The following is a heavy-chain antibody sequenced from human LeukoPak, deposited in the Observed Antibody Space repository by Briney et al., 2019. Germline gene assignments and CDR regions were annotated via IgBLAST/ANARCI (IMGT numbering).Heavy chain of an antibody. Sequence: SETLSLTCTVSGGSISSYYWSWIRQPPGKGLEWIGYIYYSRSTNYNPSLKSRVTISVDTSKNQFSLKLSSVTAADTAVYYCARTYYYDISDAFDIWGQGTVVTVSS. J-gene: IGHJ3*02. V-gene: IGHV4-59*08. CDR2: IYYSRST. CDR1: GGSISSYY. CDR3: ARTYYYDISDAFDI. D-gene: IGHD3-22*01.